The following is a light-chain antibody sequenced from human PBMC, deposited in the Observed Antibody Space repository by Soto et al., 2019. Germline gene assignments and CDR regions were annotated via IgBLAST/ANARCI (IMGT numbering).Light chain of an antibody. CDR1: QSLVYSDGDTF. CDR2: KVS. J-gene: IGKJ3*01. CDR3: MQAIYWPFT. V-gene: IGKV2-30*01. Sequence: DVVLTQSPLFLPVTLGQPASISCRSSQSLVYSDGDTFLGWFQQRPGQSPRRLIYKVSNRDTGVPVRFSGSGSGTDFTLKISRVEAEDVGVYFCMQAIYWPFTFGPGTKVDIK.